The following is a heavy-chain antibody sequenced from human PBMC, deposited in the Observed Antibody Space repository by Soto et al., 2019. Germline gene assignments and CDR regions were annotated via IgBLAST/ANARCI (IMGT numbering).Heavy chain of an antibody. J-gene: IGHJ6*02. V-gene: IGHV1-69*13. CDR1: GGTFSSYA. D-gene: IGHD3-10*01. Sequence: SVKVSCKASGGTFSSYAISWVRQAPGQGLEWMGGIIPIFGTANYAQKFQGRVTITADESTSTAYMELSSLRSEDTAVYYCARDSLAVRGPSYYYGTDVWGQGTTVTVSS. CDR3: ARDSLAVRGPSYYYGTDV. CDR2: IIPIFGTA.